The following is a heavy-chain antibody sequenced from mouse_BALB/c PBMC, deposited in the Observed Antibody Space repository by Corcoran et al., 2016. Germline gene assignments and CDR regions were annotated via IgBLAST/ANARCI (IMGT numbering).Heavy chain of an antibody. CDR2: INTYTGEP. J-gene: IGHJ2*01. V-gene: IGHV9-1*02. CDR1: GYTFKNYG. Sequence: QIQLVQSGPELKKPGETVKISCKASGYTFKNYGMNWVKQAPGKGLKWMGWINTYTGEPTYVDDFKGRFALSLETSASTAYLQINNLINEDMATYFCARGYRYDFDYWGQGTTLTVSS. D-gene: IGHD2-14*01. CDR3: ARGYRYDFDY.